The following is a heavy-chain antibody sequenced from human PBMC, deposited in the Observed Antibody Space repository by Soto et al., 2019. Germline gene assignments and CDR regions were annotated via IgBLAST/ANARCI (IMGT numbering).Heavy chain of an antibody. CDR1: GGTFSSYT. D-gene: IGHD2-15*01. V-gene: IGHV1-69*08. CDR3: ARDHSLHFREGGHFAY. CDR2: IIPILGIA. J-gene: IGHJ4*02. Sequence: QVQLVQSGAEVKKPGSSVKVSCKASGGTFSSYTISWVRQAPGQGLEWMGRIIPILGIANYAQKFQGRVTITADKYTSQAYMELSSLRSEDTAVYYCARDHSLHFREGGHFAYWGKGTMVTVSS.